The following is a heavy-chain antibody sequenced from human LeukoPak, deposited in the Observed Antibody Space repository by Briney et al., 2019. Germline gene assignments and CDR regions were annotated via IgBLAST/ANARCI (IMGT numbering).Heavy chain of an antibody. CDR2: IYDSGST. CDR3: ARHYGP. Sequence: SETLSLTCTVSGGSISSYYWSWIRQPPGKGLEWIGSIYDSGSTYYNPSLKSRVTISVDTSKNQFSLKLNSVTAADTAVYYCARHYGPWGQGTLVTVSS. CDR1: GGSISSYY. J-gene: IGHJ5*02. D-gene: IGHD3-10*01. V-gene: IGHV4-39*01.